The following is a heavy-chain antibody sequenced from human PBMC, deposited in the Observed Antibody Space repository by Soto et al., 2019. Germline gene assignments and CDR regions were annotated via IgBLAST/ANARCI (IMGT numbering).Heavy chain of an antibody. D-gene: IGHD2-2*01. V-gene: IGHV4-4*02. CDR3: ARTNVVPAATNWFDP. CDR2: IYHSGST. J-gene: IGHJ5*02. Sequence: SETLSLTCAVSGGSISSSNWWSWVRQPPGKGLERSGEIYHSGSTNFNPSLKSRVTISVDKSKNQFSLTLSSVTAADTAVYYCARTNVVPAATNWFDPWGQGTLVTVSS. CDR1: GGSISSSNW.